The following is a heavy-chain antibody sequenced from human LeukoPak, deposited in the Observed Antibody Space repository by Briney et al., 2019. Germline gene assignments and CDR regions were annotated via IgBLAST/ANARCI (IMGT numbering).Heavy chain of an antibody. J-gene: IGHJ4*02. V-gene: IGHV3-30*02. CDR1: GFTFSSYG. Sequence: PGGSLRLSCAASGFTFSSYGMHWVRQAPGKGLEWVAFTRHDGSKEYYADSVKGRFTISRDNSKNTLYLQMNSLRAEDTAVYYCAKGNTIFGVVTPFDYWGQGTLVTVSS. CDR2: TRHDGSKE. D-gene: IGHD3-3*01. CDR3: AKGNTIFGVVTPFDY.